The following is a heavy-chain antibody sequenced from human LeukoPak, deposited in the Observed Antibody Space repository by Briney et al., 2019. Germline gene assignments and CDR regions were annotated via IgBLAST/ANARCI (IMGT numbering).Heavy chain of an antibody. CDR2: INGDGGSR. CDR1: GFTFSTYW. Sequence: QPGESLRLSCAASGFTFSTYWMHWVRQAPGKGLVWVSRINGDGGSRNYADSVKGRFTISRDNAKNTLYLQMSSLRVEDTAVYYCASASSHRTAAGGDYWGQGTLVTVST. CDR3: ASASSHRTAAGGDY. D-gene: IGHD6-13*01. V-gene: IGHV3-74*01. J-gene: IGHJ4*02.